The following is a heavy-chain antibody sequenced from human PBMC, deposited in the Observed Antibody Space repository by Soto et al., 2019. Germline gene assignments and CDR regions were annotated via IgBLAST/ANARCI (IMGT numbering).Heavy chain of an antibody. V-gene: IGHV5-51*01. CDR2: IYPGDSDT. CDR3: AGGGVRGVVTRTRDYYGMDV. D-gene: IGHD3-10*01. CDR1: GYNFTNYW. J-gene: IGHJ6*02. Sequence: PGESLKISCKGSGYNFTNYWIGWVRQMPGKGPESMGIIYPGDSDTRYSPSFQGQVTISADKSISTAYLQWSSLKASDTAMYYCAGGGVRGVVTRTRDYYGMDVWGQGTTVTVSS.